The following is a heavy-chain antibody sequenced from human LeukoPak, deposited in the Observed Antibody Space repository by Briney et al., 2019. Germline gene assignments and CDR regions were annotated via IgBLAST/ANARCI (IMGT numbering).Heavy chain of an antibody. J-gene: IGHJ3*02. D-gene: IGHD4-17*01. Sequence: PGGSLRLSCAASGFTFSSYGMHWVRQAPGKGLEWVAVIWYDGSNKYYADSVKGRFTISRDNSKNTLYLQMNSLRAEDTAAYYCATRAASGNDYGSSGAFDIWGQGTMVTVSS. CDR1: GFTFSSYG. V-gene: IGHV3-33*01. CDR2: IWYDGSNK. CDR3: ATRAASGNDYGSSGAFDI.